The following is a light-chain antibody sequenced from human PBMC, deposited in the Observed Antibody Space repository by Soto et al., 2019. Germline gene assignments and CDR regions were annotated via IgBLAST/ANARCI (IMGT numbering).Light chain of an antibody. CDR3: QQSSDWPPIT. CDR2: GAS. CDR1: QSVSSN. J-gene: IGKJ5*01. V-gene: IGKV3D-15*01. Sequence: EIVMTQSPGTLYVSPGERATLSCRASQSVSSNLAWYQQRPGQPPRLLIYGASTRATGIPARFSGSGSGTEFTLTISSLQSEDFAVYYCQQSSDWPPITFGQGTRLEVE.